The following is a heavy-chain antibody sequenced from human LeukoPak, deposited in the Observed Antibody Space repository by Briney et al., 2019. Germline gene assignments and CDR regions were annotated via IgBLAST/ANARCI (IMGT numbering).Heavy chain of an antibody. CDR3: ARRGYSYGPFDY. Sequence: SETLSLTCIVSGGSISSYYWNWIRQPPGKGQEWIGYIYYSGSTNYNPSLKSRVTISVDTSKSQFSLKLSSVTAADTAVYYCARRGYSYGPFDYWGQGTLVTVSS. J-gene: IGHJ4*02. CDR1: GGSISSYY. D-gene: IGHD5-18*01. CDR2: IYYSGST. V-gene: IGHV4-59*08.